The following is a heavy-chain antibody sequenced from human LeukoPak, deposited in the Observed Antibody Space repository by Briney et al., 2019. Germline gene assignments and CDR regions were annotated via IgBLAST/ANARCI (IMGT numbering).Heavy chain of an antibody. Sequence: PSETLSLTCAVYGGSFSGNYWSWIRQPPGKGLEWIGEINPSGSTSYNPSLKSRVTITIDTPKNQFSLKLSSVTAADTAVYYCARGYGSGSYYTYWGQGTLVTVSS. CDR1: GGSFSGNY. V-gene: IGHV4-34*01. CDR3: ARGYGSGSYYTY. J-gene: IGHJ4*02. CDR2: INPSGST. D-gene: IGHD3-10*01.